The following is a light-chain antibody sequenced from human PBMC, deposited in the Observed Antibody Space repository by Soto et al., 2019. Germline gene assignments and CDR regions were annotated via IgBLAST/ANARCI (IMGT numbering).Light chain of an antibody. CDR2: EVN. J-gene: IGLJ1*01. V-gene: IGLV2-8*01. CDR1: SSDVGGYNY. CDR3: KSYEGSNIXV. Sequence: QSVLAQPPSASGSPGQSVTISCTGTSSDVGGYNYVSWYQQHPGKAPKLMIYEVNKRPSGVPDRFSGSKSGNTASLTVSGLQAEDEADYYCKSYEGSNIXVFGTGNKVTVL.